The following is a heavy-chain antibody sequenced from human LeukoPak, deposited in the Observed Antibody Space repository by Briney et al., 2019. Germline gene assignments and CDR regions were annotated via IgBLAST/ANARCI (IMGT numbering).Heavy chain of an antibody. CDR1: GLTFSDYY. CDR2: INSGGFTI. J-gene: IGHJ4*02. D-gene: IGHD4-17*01. Sequence: GGSLRLSCAASGLTFSDYYMSWIRQSPGKGLEWVSYINSGGFTIFYSDSVKGRFTISKDNARNSLYLQITSLRAEDAAVSYCARVLYGDYSPFDSWGQGPLATVSS. V-gene: IGHV3-11*01. CDR3: ARVLYGDYSPFDS.